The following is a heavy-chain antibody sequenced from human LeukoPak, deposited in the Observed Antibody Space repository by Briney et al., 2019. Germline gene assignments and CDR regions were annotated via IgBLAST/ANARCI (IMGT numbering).Heavy chain of an antibody. D-gene: IGHD2-2*02. J-gene: IGHJ1*01. CDR1: GGTFSSYA. Sequence: SVKVSCKASGGTFSSYAISWVRQALGQGLEWMGGIIPIFGTANYAQKFQGRVTITADESTSTAYMELSSLRSEDTAVYYCARTYCSSTSCYIREVGEYFQHWGQGTLVTVFS. CDR2: IIPIFGTA. V-gene: IGHV1-69*13. CDR3: ARTYCSSTSCYIREVGEYFQH.